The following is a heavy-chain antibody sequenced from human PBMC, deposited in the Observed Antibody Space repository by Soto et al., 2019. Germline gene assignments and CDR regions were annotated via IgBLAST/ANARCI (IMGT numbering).Heavy chain of an antibody. Sequence: QVQLVQSGAEVKKPGSSVKVSCKASGGAFSSYAISWVRQAPGQGLEWMGGNLPLFNISNYAQKFQGRVTITADEPRSTAYMDLSNLTSEDTAVYSCARMRLGYGSWYFDRWARGTLITVSS. CDR3: ARMRLGYGSWYFDR. CDR1: GGAFSSYA. CDR2: NLPLFNIS. J-gene: IGHJ2*01. V-gene: IGHV1-69*01. D-gene: IGHD3-10*01.